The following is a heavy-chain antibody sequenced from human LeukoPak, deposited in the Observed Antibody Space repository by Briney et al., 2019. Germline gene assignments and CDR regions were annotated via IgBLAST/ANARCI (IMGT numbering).Heavy chain of an antibody. J-gene: IGHJ5*01. CDR1: GASFSGDY. Sequence: PSETLSLTCAVYGASFSGDYWSWIRQPPGKGLEWIGDINESGSTNYHPSLKSRVTMSVDTSNNHFSLRPTSLTAADTAVYYCARNFDSWGQGTLVTVSS. V-gene: IGHV4-34*01. CDR3: ARNFDS. CDR2: INESGST.